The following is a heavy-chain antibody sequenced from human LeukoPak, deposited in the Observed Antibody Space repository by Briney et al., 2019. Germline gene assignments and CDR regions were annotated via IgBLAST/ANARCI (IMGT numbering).Heavy chain of an antibody. Sequence: GASVKVSCKASGYTFTGYYMHWVRQAPGQGLEWMGWINPNSGGTNYAQKFQGRVTMTRDTSISTAYMELSRLRSDDTAVYYCARGRIGYCDGSGCYNGRYYYYMDVWGKGTTVTVSS. D-gene: IGHD2-2*02. CDR1: GYTFTGYY. CDR3: ARGRIGYCDGSGCYNGRYYYYMDV. V-gene: IGHV1-2*02. CDR2: INPNSGGT. J-gene: IGHJ6*03.